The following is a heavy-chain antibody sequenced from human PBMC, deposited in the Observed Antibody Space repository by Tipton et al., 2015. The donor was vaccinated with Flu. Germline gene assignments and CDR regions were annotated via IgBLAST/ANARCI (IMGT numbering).Heavy chain of an antibody. Sequence: TLSLTCTVSGYSISSGYYWGWIRQPPGKGLEWIGSIYHSGSTYYNPSLKSRVTISVDTSKNQFSLKLGSVTAADTAVYYCAREWTSLPVNWFDPWGQGTLVTVSS. CDR2: IYHSGST. D-gene: IGHD3/OR15-3a*01. J-gene: IGHJ5*02. CDR1: GYSISSGYY. CDR3: AREWTSLPVNWFDP. V-gene: IGHV4-38-2*02.